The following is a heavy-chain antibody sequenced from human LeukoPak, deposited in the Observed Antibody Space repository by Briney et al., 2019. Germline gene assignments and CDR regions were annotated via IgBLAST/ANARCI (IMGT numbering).Heavy chain of an antibody. J-gene: IGHJ4*02. D-gene: IGHD6-19*01. CDR3: AKDRGESVAGPGDS. Sequence: GGSLRLSCVASGFIFSNSGMHWVRQAPGKGLEWVAVLSYDGRHKYYADSVKCRFTISRDNSQNTLFLQMDSLRLEDSGVYYCAKDRGESVAGPGDSWGQGTLVSVSS. V-gene: IGHV3-30*18. CDR1: GFIFSNSG. CDR2: LSYDGRHK.